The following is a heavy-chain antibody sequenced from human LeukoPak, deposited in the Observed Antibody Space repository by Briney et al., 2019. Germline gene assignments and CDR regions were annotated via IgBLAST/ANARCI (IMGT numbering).Heavy chain of an antibody. CDR3: ARVPTAGYVWGRYRSLAAGGFDY. J-gene: IGHJ4*02. D-gene: IGHD3-16*02. CDR1: GGSFSGYY. V-gene: IGHV4-34*01. Sequence: SETLSLTCAVYGGSFSGYYWSWIRQPPGKGLEWIGEINHSGSTNYNPSLKSRVTISVDTSKNQFSLKLSSVTAADTAVYYCARVPTAGYVWGRYRSLAAGGFDYWGQGTLVTVSS. CDR2: INHSGST.